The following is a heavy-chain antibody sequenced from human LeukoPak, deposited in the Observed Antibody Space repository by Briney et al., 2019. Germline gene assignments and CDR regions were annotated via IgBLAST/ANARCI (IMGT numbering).Heavy chain of an antibody. CDR2: ISGSGGST. D-gene: IGHD6-6*01. CDR1: GFTFSSYA. V-gene: IGHV3-23*01. J-gene: IGHJ5*02. Sequence: GGSLRLSCAASGFTFSSYAMSWVRQAPGKGLEWVSAISGSGGSTYYADSVKGRFTISRDNSKNTLYLQMNSLRAEDTAVYYCAKVYIAARARGPAGFDPWGQGTLVTVSS. CDR3: AKVYIAARARGPAGFDP.